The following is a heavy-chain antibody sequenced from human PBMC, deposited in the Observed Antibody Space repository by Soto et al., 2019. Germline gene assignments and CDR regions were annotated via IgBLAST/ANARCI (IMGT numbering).Heavy chain of an antibody. J-gene: IGHJ4*02. D-gene: IGHD6-6*01. CDR1: GFPFSDYY. V-gene: IGHV3-11*01. Sequence: GGSLRLSCAASGFPFSDYYMSWIRQAPGKGLEWVSHITNSGSTKYSADSVKGRFTISRDNAKNSLFLQMDSLRAEDTAVYYCARTLAARFDYWGQGTPVTVSS. CDR3: ARTLAARFDY. CDR2: ITNSGSTK.